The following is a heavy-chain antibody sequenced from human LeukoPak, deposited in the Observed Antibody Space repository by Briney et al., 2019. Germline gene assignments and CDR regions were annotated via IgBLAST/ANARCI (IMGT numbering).Heavy chain of an antibody. Sequence: GGSLRLSCAASGFTVSSNYMSWVRRAPGKGLEWVSVIYSGGSTYYADSVKGRFTISRDNSKNTLYLQMNSPRAEDTAVYYCARDIYSYGWGWFDPWGQGTLVTVSS. CDR3: ARDIYSYGWGWFDP. CDR2: IYSGGST. J-gene: IGHJ5*02. CDR1: GFTVSSNY. D-gene: IGHD5-18*01. V-gene: IGHV3-66*02.